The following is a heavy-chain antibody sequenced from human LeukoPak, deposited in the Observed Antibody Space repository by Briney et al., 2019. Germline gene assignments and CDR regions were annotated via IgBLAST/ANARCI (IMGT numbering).Heavy chain of an antibody. CDR2: IRYDGSNK. V-gene: IGHV3-30*02. CDR3: AKDRYIVVVPAANYEFS. Sequence: GGSLRLSCAASGFTFSSCSMNWVRQAPGKGLEWVAFIRYDGSNKYYADSVKGRFTISRDNSKNTLYLQMNSLRAEDTAVYYCAKDRYIVVVPAANYEFSWGQGTLVTVSS. D-gene: IGHD2-2*01. J-gene: IGHJ4*02. CDR1: GFTFSSCS.